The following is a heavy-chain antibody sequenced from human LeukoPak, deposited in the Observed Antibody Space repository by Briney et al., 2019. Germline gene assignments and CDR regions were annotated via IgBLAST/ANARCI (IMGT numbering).Heavy chain of an antibody. D-gene: IGHD6-13*01. CDR3: AKDIAAAGNFDY. J-gene: IGHJ4*02. Sequence: ASVTVSCQASGYTFTSYYMHWVRQAPGQGLEWMGIINPSGGSTSYAQKFQGRVTMTSDTSTSTVYMELSSLRAEDTALYYCAKDIAAAGNFDYSGRGTLVTVSS. V-gene: IGHV1-46*01. CDR1: GYTFTSYY. CDR2: INPSGGST.